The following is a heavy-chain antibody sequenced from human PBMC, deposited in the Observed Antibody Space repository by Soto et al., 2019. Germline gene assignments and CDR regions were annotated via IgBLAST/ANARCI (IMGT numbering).Heavy chain of an antibody. CDR2: ISWNSGSI. CDR3: AKGSPPTF. V-gene: IGHV3-9*01. J-gene: IGHJ4*02. Sequence: EVQLVESGGGLVQPGRSLRLSCAASGFTFDDYAMHWVRQAPGKGLEWVSGISWNSGSIGYADSVKGRFTISRDNAKNSLYLRMNSLRAEDTALYYCAKGSPPTFWGQGTLVTVSS. CDR1: GFTFDDYA.